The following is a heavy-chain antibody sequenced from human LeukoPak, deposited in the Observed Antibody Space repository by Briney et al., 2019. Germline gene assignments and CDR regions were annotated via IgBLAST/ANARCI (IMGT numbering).Heavy chain of an antibody. CDR1: AGMFNTYA. J-gene: IGHJ3*01. V-gene: IGHV1-69*06. Sequence: GASVKVSCKASAGMFNTYAISWVRQAPGHGLEWMGRITPLSATPSQSQWIQGRITITADISTNTVYLDLSSLRSEDTALYFCAGDPPGTHVGFDVWGQGTMVTVSS. CDR3: AGDPPGTHVGFDV. D-gene: IGHD3-10*01. CDR2: ITPLSATP.